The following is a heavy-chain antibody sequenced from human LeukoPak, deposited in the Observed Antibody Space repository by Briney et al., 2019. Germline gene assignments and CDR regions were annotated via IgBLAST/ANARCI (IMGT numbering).Heavy chain of an antibody. J-gene: IGHJ5*02. D-gene: IGHD5-12*01. Sequence: GGSLRLSCAASGFTFSIYAMSWVRQAPGKGLEWISAITGNGGNIYYADSVKGRFTISRDNSKSTLYLQMNSLRVEDTAVYYCARDIRQGNKGNWFDPWGQGSLVTVSS. CDR3: ARDIRQGNKGNWFDP. V-gene: IGHV3-23*01. CDR1: GFTFSIYA. CDR2: ITGNGGNI.